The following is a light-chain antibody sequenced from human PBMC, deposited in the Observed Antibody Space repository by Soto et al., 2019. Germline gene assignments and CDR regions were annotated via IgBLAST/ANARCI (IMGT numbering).Light chain of an antibody. CDR1: QDISNY. CDR2: DVS. V-gene: IGKV1-33*01. J-gene: IGKJ5*01. CDR3: QQYDSLPLT. Sequence: DIQMTQSPPSLSVSVGDRFAIPCQASQDISNYLHWFQQKPGKVPQLLIFDVSNLQTGVPSRFSGGGSGTDFALTISSLEPEDIATYYCQQYDSLPLTFGQGTRLEIK.